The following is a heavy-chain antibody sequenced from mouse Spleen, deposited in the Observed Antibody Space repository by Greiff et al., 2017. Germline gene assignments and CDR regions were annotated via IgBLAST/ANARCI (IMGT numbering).Heavy chain of an antibody. V-gene: IGHV1-69*01. CDR1: GYTFTSYW. D-gene: IGHD1-1*01. CDR2: IDPSDSYT. Sequence: VQLQQSGAELVMPGASVKLSCKASGYTFTSYWMHWVKQRPGQGLEWIGEIDPSDSYTNYNQKFKGKATLTVDKSSSTAYMQLSSLTSEDSAVYYCASYYGSSYGAWFACWGQGTLVTVSA. J-gene: IGHJ3*01. CDR3: ASYYGSSYGAWFAC.